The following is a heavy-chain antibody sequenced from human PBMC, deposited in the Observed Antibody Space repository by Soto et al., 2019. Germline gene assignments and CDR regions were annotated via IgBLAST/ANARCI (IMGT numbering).Heavy chain of an antibody. J-gene: IGHJ6*02. D-gene: IGHD2-15*01. V-gene: IGHV3-11*01. CDR2: ISTTGTKI. Sequence: GGSLRLSCAASGFLFSDYYMNWVRQAPGKGLEWVSYISTTGTKIDYADSVRGRFTISRDNAKNSLYLQMNRLSPDDTAVYYCARQQLDPRGWFYYGMGVWGQGTTVTVSS. CDR1: GFLFSDYY. CDR3: ARQQLDPRGWFYYGMGV.